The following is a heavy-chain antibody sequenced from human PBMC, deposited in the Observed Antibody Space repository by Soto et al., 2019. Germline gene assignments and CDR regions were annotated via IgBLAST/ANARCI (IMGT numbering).Heavy chain of an antibody. CDR2: IYYSGST. J-gene: IGHJ4*02. Sequence: ASETLSLTCSVSGGSISNNNYYWGWIRQPPGKALEWIGSIYYSGSTNYNPSLKSRVTISVDTSKNQFSLKLSSVTAADTAVYYCAREGRTYSGYVSFPGIIDYWGQGTLVTVSS. V-gene: IGHV4-39*07. CDR1: GGSISNNNYY. CDR3: AREGRTYSGYVSFPGIIDY. D-gene: IGHD5-12*01.